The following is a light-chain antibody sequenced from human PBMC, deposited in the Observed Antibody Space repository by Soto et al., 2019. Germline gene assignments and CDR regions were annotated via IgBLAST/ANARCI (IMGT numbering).Light chain of an antibody. J-gene: IGLJ3*02. CDR2: RDH. CDR1: SSNIGSNS. CDR3: AAWNDRPYLWV. Sequence: QSVLTQPPSASGTPGQRVSISCSGGSSNIGSNSVHWYQQFPGTAPRLLIYRDHQRPSGVPDRFSGSKSGTSASLVISGLQSEDEAEYYCAAWNDRPYLWVFGGGTKLTVL. V-gene: IGLV1-44*01.